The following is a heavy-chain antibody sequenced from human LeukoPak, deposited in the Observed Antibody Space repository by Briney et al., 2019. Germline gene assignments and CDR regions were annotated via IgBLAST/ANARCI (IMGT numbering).Heavy chain of an antibody. CDR3: AGALGQFDY. J-gene: IGHJ4*02. Sequence: GASVKVSCKASGYTFTSYAMHWVRQAPGQRLEWMGWINAGNGNTKYSQKFQGRVTIARDTSASTAYMELSSLSSEDTDVYYCAGALGQFDYWGQGNLVTVSS. V-gene: IGHV1-3*01. CDR1: GYTFTSYA. CDR2: INAGNGNT.